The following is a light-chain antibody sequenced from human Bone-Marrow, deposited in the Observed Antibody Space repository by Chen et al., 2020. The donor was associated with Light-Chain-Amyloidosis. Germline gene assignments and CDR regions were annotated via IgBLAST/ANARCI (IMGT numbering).Light chain of an antibody. J-gene: IGLJ3*02. CDR3: AAWDDSLTGPV. CDR1: SSNIGNNH. Sequence: QSILIQPPSASGTAGQWVTMSCSGTSSNIGNNHVYWYQQFPGMAPKLLIYVSDQRSSGVPDRVSASKSGISASRAINGLRSEDEAAYYCAAWDDSLTGPVFGGGTKLPVL. V-gene: IGLV1-47*01. CDR2: VSD.